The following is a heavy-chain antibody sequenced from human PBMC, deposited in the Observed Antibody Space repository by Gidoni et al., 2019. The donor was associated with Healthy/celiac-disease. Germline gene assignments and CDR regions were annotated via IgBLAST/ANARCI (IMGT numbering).Heavy chain of an antibody. Sequence: QVQLQQWGAGLLKPSETLSLTCAVYGGSFSGYYWSWIRQPPGKGLEWIGEINHSGSTNYNPSLKSRVTISVDTSKNQFSLKLSSVTAADTAVYYCASEDYYDSSGYYYYWGQGTLVTVSS. CDR3: ASEDYYDSSGYYYY. CDR1: GGSFSGYY. V-gene: IGHV4-34*01. CDR2: INHSGST. D-gene: IGHD3-22*01. J-gene: IGHJ4*02.